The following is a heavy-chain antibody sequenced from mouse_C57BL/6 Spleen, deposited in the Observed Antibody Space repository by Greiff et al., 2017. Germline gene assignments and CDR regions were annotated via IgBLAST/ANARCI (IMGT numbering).Heavy chain of an antibody. D-gene: IGHD2-1*01. CDR1: GYAFSSSW. V-gene: IGHV1-82*01. J-gene: IGHJ4*01. CDR2: IYPGDGDT. Sequence: VQLQQSGPELVKPGASVKISCKASGYAFSSSWMNWVKQRPGKGLEWIGRIYPGDGDTNYNGKFKGKATLTADKSSSTAYMQLSSLTSEDSAVYFWTKRRGNYEYYYAMDYWGQGTSVTVSS. CDR3: TKRRGNYEYYYAMDY.